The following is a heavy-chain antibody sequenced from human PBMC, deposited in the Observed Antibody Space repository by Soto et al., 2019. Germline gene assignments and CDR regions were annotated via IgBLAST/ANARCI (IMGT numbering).Heavy chain of an antibody. J-gene: IGHJ6*02. D-gene: IGHD3-10*01. CDR2: TIPALGKT. CDR1: GANFKKNV. CDR3: ARGPFRPSAMDV. Sequence: PPLKVSCKTSGANFKKNVVTWVRQAPGQGLEWMGGTIPALGKTHYIEKFQGRVTITVDDATRTVYMEVRDLTSEDTAIYYCARGPFRPSAMDVWGQGTTVTVSS. V-gene: IGHV1-69*10.